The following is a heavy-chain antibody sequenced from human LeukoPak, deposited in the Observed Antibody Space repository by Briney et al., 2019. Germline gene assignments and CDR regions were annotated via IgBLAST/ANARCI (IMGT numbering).Heavy chain of an antibody. CDR3: AKDPDSSSWLFDY. J-gene: IGHJ4*02. CDR2: ISWNSGSI. V-gene: IGHV3-9*01. Sequence: SGRSLRLSCAASGFTFDDYAMHWVRQAPGKGLEWVSGISWNSGSIGCADSVKGRFTISRDNAKNSLYLQMNSLRAEDTALYYCAKDPDSSSWLFDYWGQGTLVTVSS. D-gene: IGHD6-13*01. CDR1: GFTFDDYA.